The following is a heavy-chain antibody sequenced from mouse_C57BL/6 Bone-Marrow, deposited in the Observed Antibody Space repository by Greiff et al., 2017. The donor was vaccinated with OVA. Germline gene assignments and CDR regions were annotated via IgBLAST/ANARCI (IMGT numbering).Heavy chain of an antibody. J-gene: IGHJ2*01. CDR1: GYTFTSYW. Sequence: QVQLQQPGAELVKPGASVKVSCKASGYTFTSYWMHWVKQRPGQGLEWIGRIHPSDSDTNYNQKFKGKATLTVDKSSTAYMQLSSLTSEDSAVYYCAIVGFDYWGQGTTLTVSS. V-gene: IGHV1-74*01. CDR3: AIVGFDY. CDR2: IHPSDSDT.